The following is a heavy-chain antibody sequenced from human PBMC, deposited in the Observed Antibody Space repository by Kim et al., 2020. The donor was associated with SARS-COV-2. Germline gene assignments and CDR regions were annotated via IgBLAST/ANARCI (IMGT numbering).Heavy chain of an antibody. CDR2: INHSGST. Sequence: SETLSLTCAVYGGSFSGYYWSWIRQPPGKGLEWIGEINHSGSTNYNPSLKSRVTISVDTSKNQFSLKLSSVTAADTAVYYCARVGRDVVWGIAARHWFDPWGQGTLVTVSS. J-gene: IGHJ5*02. CDR1: GGSFSGYY. V-gene: IGHV4-34*01. D-gene: IGHD6-6*01. CDR3: ARVGRDVVWGIAARHWFDP.